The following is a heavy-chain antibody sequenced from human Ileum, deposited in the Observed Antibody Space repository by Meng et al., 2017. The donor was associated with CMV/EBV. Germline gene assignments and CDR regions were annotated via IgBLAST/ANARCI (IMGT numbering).Heavy chain of an antibody. J-gene: IGHJ6*02. D-gene: IGHD3-16*01. CDR3: ARGGLWRCGLDV. CDR2: ISSSGSTI. V-gene: IGHV3-11*04. CDR1: GGSISTNSYY. Sequence: LSLTCTVSGGSISTNSYYWVWIRQPPGKGLEWLSYISSSGSTIYYADSVKGRFTISRDNANNSLHLQMNSLRVEDTAVYYCARGGLWRCGLDVWGQGTTVTVSS.